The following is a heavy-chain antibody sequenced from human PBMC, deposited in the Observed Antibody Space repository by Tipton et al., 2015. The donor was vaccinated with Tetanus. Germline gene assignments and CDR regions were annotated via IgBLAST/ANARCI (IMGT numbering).Heavy chain of an antibody. D-gene: IGHD1-1*01. CDR2: IYDSGSI. V-gene: IGHV4-31*03. CDR1: GGSISSGGYY. Sequence: TLSLTCIVSGGSISSGGYYLSWIRQHPGKGLEWIGYIYDSGSIYYNPSLKSRVSISIDTSKNQFSLKLSSVTAADTAVYYCARERYIHYGMDVWGQGTTVTVSS. CDR3: ARERYIHYGMDV. J-gene: IGHJ6*02.